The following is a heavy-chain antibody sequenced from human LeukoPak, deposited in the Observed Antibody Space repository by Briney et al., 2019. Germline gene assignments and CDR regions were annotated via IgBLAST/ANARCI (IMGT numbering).Heavy chain of an antibody. CDR1: GFTFDDYA. Sequence: TGGSLRLSCAASGFTFDDYAMHWVRQAPGKGLEWVSGISWNSGSIGYADSVKGRFTISRDNAKNSLYLQMNSLRAEDTALYYCAKDIRTGYSSGWYDSGDAFDIWGQGTMVTVSS. V-gene: IGHV3-9*01. CDR2: ISWNSGSI. J-gene: IGHJ3*02. D-gene: IGHD6-19*01. CDR3: AKDIRTGYSSGWYDSGDAFDI.